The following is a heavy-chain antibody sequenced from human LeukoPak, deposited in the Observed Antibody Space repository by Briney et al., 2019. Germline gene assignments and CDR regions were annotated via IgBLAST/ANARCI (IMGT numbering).Heavy chain of an antibody. J-gene: IGHJ4*02. Sequence: GASVKVSCKASGYTFTGYYMHWVRQAPGQGLEWMGRINPNSGGTNYAQKFQGRVTMTRDTSISTAYVELSRLRSDDTAVYYCARSLLVNYDILTGDDYWGQGTLVTVSS. CDR1: GYTFTGYY. V-gene: IGHV1-2*06. D-gene: IGHD3-9*01. CDR2: INPNSGGT. CDR3: ARSLLVNYDILTGDDY.